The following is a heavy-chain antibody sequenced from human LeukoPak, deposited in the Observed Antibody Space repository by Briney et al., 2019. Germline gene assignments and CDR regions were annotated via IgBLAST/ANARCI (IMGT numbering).Heavy chain of an antibody. D-gene: IGHD2-2*01. V-gene: IGHV4-39*07. J-gene: IGHJ5*02. Sequence: SETLSLTCTVSGGSISSSSYYWGWIRQPPGKGLEWIGSIYYSGSTYYNPSLKSRVTISVDTSKNQFSLKLSSVTAADTAVYYCARDIVVVPAAKEMSWFDPWGQGTLVTVSS. CDR2: IYYSGST. CDR3: ARDIVVVPAAKEMSWFDP. CDR1: GGSISSSSYY.